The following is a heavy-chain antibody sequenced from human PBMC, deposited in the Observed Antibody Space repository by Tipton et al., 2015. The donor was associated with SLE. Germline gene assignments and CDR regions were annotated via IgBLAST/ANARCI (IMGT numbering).Heavy chain of an antibody. CDR3: ARPDLI. Sequence: TLSLTCDVSGDSVSSDKWWGWIRQAPGKGLEWIGGIFSSGNTYYNPSLKSRVTISVDTSKNQLSLNLNPVTAADTAVYYCARPDLIWGQGTQVTVSS. J-gene: IGHJ4*02. CDR1: GDSVSSDKW. CDR2: IFSSGNT. V-gene: IGHV4-28*01. D-gene: IGHD1-14*01.